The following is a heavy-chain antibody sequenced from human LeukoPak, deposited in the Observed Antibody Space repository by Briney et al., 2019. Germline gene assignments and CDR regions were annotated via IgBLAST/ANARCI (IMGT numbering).Heavy chain of an antibody. CDR1: GFTFSSYG. CDR3: TRAGQWTYGFQDY. V-gene: IGHV3-66*01. Sequence: PGRSLRLSCAASGFTFSSYGMHWVRQAPEKGLEWVSISYSGGSTYYADSVQGRFTISRDNSKSTLFLQMSSLRVEDTAVYYCTRAGQWTYGFQDYWGQGTLVTVSS. J-gene: IGHJ4*02. CDR2: SYSGGST. D-gene: IGHD3-10*01.